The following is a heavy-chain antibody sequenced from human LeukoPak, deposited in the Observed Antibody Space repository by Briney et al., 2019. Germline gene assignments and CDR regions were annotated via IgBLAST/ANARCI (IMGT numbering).Heavy chain of an antibody. J-gene: IGHJ3*02. CDR2: ISSSGSTI. V-gene: IGHV3-48*03. Sequence: PGGSLRLSCAASGFTFSSYEMNWVRQAPGKGLEWVSYISSSGSTIYYADSVKGRFTISRDNAKSSLYLQMNSLRAEDTAVYYCAREFEGEGSAFDIWGQGTMVTVSS. D-gene: IGHD3-10*01. CDR3: AREFEGEGSAFDI. CDR1: GFTFSSYE.